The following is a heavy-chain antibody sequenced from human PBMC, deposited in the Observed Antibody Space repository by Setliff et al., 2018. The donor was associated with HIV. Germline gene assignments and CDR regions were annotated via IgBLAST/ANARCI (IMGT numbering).Heavy chain of an antibody. D-gene: IGHD1-26*01. CDR3: AVASIVSTARWNH. J-gene: IGHJ5*02. V-gene: IGHV1-2*02. Sequence: ASVKVSCKPSGYTFNDYFIHWVRQVPGQGLEWMGWINPNSGATNYAQNFQGRVTMTRDTSISTAYMDLSSLTSDDTAVYYCAVASIVSTARWNHWGRGTLVTVSS. CDR2: INPNSGAT. CDR1: GYTFNDYF.